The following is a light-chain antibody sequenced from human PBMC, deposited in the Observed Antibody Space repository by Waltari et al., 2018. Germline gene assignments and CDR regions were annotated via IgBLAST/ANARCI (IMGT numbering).Light chain of an antibody. V-gene: IGKV3-15*01. CDR1: QTIGRS. J-gene: IGKJ1*01. CDR2: GAS. CDR3: QEYNNWPPGT. Sequence: ETVVTQSPATLSVSPGERATLSCRTSQTIGRSLAWYQQTPGQAPRLVVYGASIRATASPARFSGSGSRTECALTISGLLSEDFAVYYCQEYNNWPPGTFGQGTRVEI.